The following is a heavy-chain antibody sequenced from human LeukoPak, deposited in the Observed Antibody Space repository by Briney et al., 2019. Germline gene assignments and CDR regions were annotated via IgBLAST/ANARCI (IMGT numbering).Heavy chain of an antibody. J-gene: IGHJ5*02. Sequence: GGSLRLSCAASGFSFSSYGMHWVRQAPGKGLEWVAFIRYDGSNKYYADSVKGRFTISRDNAKNSLYLQMNSLRAEDTAVYYCASSNKLIFDPWGQGTLVTVSS. CDR2: IRYDGSNK. D-gene: IGHD4-11*01. CDR3: ASSNKLIFDP. V-gene: IGHV3-30*02. CDR1: GFSFSSYG.